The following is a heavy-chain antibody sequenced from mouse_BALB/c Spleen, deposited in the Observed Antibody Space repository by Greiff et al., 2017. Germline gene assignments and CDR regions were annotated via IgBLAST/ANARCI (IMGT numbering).Heavy chain of an antibody. CDR2: ISSGSSTI. D-gene: IGHD2-1*01. CDR1: GFTFSSFG. V-gene: IGHV5-17*02. CDR3: ASHGNGNAMDY. J-gene: IGHJ4*01. Sequence: VQLKESGGGLVQPGGSRKLSCAASGFTFSSFGMHWVRQAPEKGLEWVAYISSGSSTIYYADTVKGRFTISRDNPKNTLFLQMTSLRSEDTAMYYCASHGNGNAMDYWGQGTSVTVSS.